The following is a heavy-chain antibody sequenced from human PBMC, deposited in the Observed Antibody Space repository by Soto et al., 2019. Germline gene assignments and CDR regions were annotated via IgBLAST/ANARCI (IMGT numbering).Heavy chain of an antibody. J-gene: IGHJ5*02. D-gene: IGHD3-9*01. CDR3: ASRDYDILTVRFDP. CDR2: INHSGST. CDR1: GGSISSYY. V-gene: IGHV4-34*01. Sequence: SETLSLTCTVSGGSISSYYWSWIRQPPGKGLEWIGEINHSGSTNYNPSLKSRVTISVDTSKNQFSLKLSSVTAADTAVYYCASRDYDILTVRFDPWGQGTLVTVSS.